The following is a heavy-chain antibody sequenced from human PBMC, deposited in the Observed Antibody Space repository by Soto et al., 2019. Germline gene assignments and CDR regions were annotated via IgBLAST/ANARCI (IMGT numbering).Heavy chain of an antibody. Sequence: EVQLVQSGGGLVQPGGSLRLSCAASGFTFRTYSLNWIRQAPGKGLEWISYISSSGSARYYADSVTGRFTVSRDNAKNSLYLQMNSLRVADTGVYYCARDRGADYGAYDYWGQGTLVSVSS. CDR3: ARDRGADYGAYDY. CDR2: ISSSGSAR. D-gene: IGHD4-17*01. CDR1: GFTFRTYS. V-gene: IGHV3-48*01. J-gene: IGHJ4*02.